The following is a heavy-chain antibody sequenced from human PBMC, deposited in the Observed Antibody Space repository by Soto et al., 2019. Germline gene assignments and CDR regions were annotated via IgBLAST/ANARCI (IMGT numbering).Heavy chain of an antibody. CDR3: VKDSSTSGDRLWFDY. CDR1: GFTFSSYP. D-gene: IGHD2-21*02. Sequence: DVQVVESGGDLVQPGGSLRLSCSASGFTFSSYPMHWVRLAPGKGLEYVSGIDSNGAATYYGDSVKGRFIVSRDNSKNTLNLQMSTLTSEDTAVYYCVKDSSTSGDRLWFDYWGQGTLVTVSS. CDR2: IDSNGAAT. V-gene: IGHV3-64D*06. J-gene: IGHJ4*02.